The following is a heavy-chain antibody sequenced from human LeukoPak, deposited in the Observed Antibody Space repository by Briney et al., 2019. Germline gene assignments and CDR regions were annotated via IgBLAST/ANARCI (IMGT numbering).Heavy chain of an antibody. CDR2: INPNSGGT. J-gene: IGHJ4*02. CDR1: GYTFTSYY. Sequence: ASVKVSCKASGYTFTSYYMHWVRQAPGQGLEWMGWINPNSGGTNYAQKFQGRVTMTRDTSISTAYMELSRLRSDDTAVYYCARDLGGSYQIDYWGRGTPVTVSS. D-gene: IGHD1-26*01. V-gene: IGHV1-2*02. CDR3: ARDLGGSYQIDY.